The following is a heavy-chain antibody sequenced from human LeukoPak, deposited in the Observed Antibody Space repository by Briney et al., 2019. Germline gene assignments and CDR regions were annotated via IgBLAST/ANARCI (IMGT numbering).Heavy chain of an antibody. CDR1: GGSISSYY. V-gene: IGHV4-59*01. CDR3: ARAHYDFWSGDYAQYFDY. CDR2: IYYSWST. Sequence: SETLSLTCTVSGGSISSYYLSWIRQPPGKGLEWIGYIYYSWSTNYNPSLKSRVTISVDTSKNQFSLKLSSVTAADTAVYYCARAHYDFWSGDYAQYFDYWGQGTLVTVSS. J-gene: IGHJ4*02. D-gene: IGHD3-3*01.